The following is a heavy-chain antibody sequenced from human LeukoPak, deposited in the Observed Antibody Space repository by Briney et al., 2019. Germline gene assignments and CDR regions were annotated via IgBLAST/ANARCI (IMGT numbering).Heavy chain of an antibody. Sequence: ASVKVSCKASGGTFSSYAISWVRQAPGQGLEWMGGIIPIFGTANYAQKFQGRVTITTDESTSTAYMELSSLRSEDTAVYYCATTPGAYYYYHMDVWGQGTTVTVSS. D-gene: IGHD3-10*01. CDR3: ATTPGAYYYYHMDV. CDR1: GGTFSSYA. J-gene: IGHJ6*02. V-gene: IGHV1-69*05. CDR2: IIPIFGTA.